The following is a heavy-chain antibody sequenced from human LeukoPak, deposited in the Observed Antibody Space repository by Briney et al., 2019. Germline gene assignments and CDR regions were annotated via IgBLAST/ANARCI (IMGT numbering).Heavy chain of an antibody. D-gene: IGHD3-22*01. CDR2: FSGSGGNT. V-gene: IGHV3-23*01. Sequence: GGSLRLSCAASGFTFSSYAMSWVRQAPGKGLEWVSTFSGSGGNTYYADSVKGRFTISRDNSKNTLYLQMNSLRAEDTAVYYCAREYYYDSSGFSWGQGTLVTVSS. CDR3: AREYYYDSSGFS. J-gene: IGHJ5*02. CDR1: GFTFSSYA.